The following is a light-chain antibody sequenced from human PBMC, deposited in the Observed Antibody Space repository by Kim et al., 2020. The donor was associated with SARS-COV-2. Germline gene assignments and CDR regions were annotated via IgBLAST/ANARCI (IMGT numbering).Light chain of an antibody. CDR2: GRN. V-gene: IGLV3-19*01. Sequence: ALRQTDKITCQGDSLRSYYASWYQQKPGQAPILVIYGRNNRPSGIPDRFSGSSSVNTASLTITGAQAEDEADYYCNSRDSTGKRWVFGTGTKVTVL. J-gene: IGLJ1*01. CDR3: NSRDSTGKRWV. CDR1: SLRSYY.